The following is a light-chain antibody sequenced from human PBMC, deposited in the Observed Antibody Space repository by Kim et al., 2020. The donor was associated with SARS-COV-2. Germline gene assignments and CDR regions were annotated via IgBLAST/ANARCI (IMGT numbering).Light chain of an antibody. CDR3: QQYNTYPYT. CDR1: QSINKW. J-gene: IGKJ2*01. CDR2: DAS. V-gene: IGKV1-5*01. Sequence: SASVGDRITSTCRASQSINKWLAWYQQKPGKAPKVLIYDASTLESGVPSRFSGGGFGTEFTLTISSLQPDDFASYYCQQYNTYPYTFGQGTKLEI.